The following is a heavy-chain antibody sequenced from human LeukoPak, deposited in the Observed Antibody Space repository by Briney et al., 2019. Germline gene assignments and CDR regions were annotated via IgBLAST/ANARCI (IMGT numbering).Heavy chain of an antibody. V-gene: IGHV3-74*01. J-gene: IGHJ4*02. CDR3: ARGPSGYCAY. Sequence: GGSLRLSCAASGFTFSSSWMHWVRQAPGKGLVWVSRINSGGTNTGYADSVRGRFTISRDNTKNTVYLQMNSLRDEDTAVYYCARGPSGYCAYWGQGTLVTVSS. CDR1: GFTFSSSW. D-gene: IGHD6-19*01. CDR2: INSGGTNT.